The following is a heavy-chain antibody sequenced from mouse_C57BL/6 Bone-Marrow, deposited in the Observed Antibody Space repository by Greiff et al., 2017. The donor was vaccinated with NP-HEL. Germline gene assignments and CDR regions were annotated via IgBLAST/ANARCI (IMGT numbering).Heavy chain of an antibody. CDR1: GFTFSDYG. CDR3: ARQGYDYLYYYAMDY. CDR2: RSNLAYSI. J-gene: IGHJ4*01. V-gene: IGHV5-15*01. Sequence: EVMLVESGGGLVQPGGSLKLSCAASGFTFSDYGMAWVRQAPRKGPEWEAFRSNLAYSIYYADTVTGRFTISRENAKNTLYLEMSSLRSEDTAMYYCARQGYDYLYYYAMDYWGQGTSVTVSS. D-gene: IGHD2-4*01.